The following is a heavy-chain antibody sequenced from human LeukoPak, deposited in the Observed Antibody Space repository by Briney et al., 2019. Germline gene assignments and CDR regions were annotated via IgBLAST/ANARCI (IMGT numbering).Heavy chain of an antibody. CDR2: IYTSGST. J-gene: IGHJ5*02. V-gene: IGHV4-4*07. Sequence: SETLSLTCTVSGGSISSYYWSWIRQPAGKGLEWIGRIYTSGSTNYNPSLKSRVTMSVDTSKNQFSLKLSSVTAADTAVYYCARDGGYCSGDSCYFIWFDPWGQGTLVTVSS. CDR1: GGSISSYY. CDR3: ARDGGYCSGDSCYFIWFDP. D-gene: IGHD2-15*01.